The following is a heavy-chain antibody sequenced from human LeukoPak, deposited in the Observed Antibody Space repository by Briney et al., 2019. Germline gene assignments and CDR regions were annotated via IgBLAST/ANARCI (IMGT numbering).Heavy chain of an antibody. CDR1: GYTFTDYY. J-gene: IGHJ4*02. D-gene: IGHD6-19*01. V-gene: IGHV1-2*02. CDR3: AREGTTGGSSGWYDY. Sequence: GASVKVSCKASGYTFTDYYTHWVRQAPGQGLEWMGWINPHSGGTNYSQKFQGRVTMTRDTSISTAYMELDSLRSDDAAVYYCAREGTTGGSSGWYDYWGQGILVTVSS. CDR2: INPHSGGT.